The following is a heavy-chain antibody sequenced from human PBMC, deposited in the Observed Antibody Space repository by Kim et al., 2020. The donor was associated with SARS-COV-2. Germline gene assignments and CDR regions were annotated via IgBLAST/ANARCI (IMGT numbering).Heavy chain of an antibody. CDR2: ISYDGSNK. Sequence: GGSLRLSCAASGFTFSSYGMHWVRQAPGKGLEWVAVISYDGSNKYYADSVKGRFTISRDNSKNTLYLQMNSLRAEDTAVYYCAKDYYDSSGPFDYWGQGTLVTVSS. D-gene: IGHD3-22*01. CDR3: AKDYYDSSGPFDY. V-gene: IGHV3-30*18. J-gene: IGHJ4*02. CDR1: GFTFSSYG.